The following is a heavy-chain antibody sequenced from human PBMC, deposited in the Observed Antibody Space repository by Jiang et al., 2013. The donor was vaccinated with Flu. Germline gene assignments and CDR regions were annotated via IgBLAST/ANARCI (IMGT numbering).Heavy chain of an antibody. D-gene: IGHD6-19*01. J-gene: IGHJ4*02. Sequence: VQLLESGGGVVQPGGSLRLSCAASGFTFSDYGMHWVRQAPGKGLEWVGFIEWDGIRKEYSDSMEGRFTVSRDNSKNTMSLQMNSLRVEDTAVYYCAKDLASTGWTLGGYWGQGTLVTVSS. CDR1: GFTFSDYG. CDR2: IEWDGIRK. V-gene: IGHV3-30*02. CDR3: AKDLASTGWTLGGY.